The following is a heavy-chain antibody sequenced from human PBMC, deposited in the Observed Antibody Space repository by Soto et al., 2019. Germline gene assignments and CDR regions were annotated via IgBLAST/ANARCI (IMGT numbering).Heavy chain of an antibody. CDR2: IYYSGNT. D-gene: IGHD3-16*01. CDR3: AREGGESSDGLYYFDS. CDR1: GGSTISDNY. J-gene: IGHJ4*02. Sequence: SETLSLTCTVSGGSTISDNYWSFIRQPPGKGLEWIGHIYYSGNTDYNPSLKSRLAISIDTSKNQFSLKLSSVTAADTAVYFCAREGGESSDGLYYFDSWGQGSLVTVSS. V-gene: IGHV4-30-4*01.